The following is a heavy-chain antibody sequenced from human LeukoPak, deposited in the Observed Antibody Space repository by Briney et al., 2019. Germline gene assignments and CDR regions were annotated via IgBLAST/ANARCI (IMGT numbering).Heavy chain of an antibody. CDR1: GFTFSSYA. J-gene: IGHJ4*02. D-gene: IGHD2-15*01. CDR3: AKDGRVAATSWGDY. Sequence: GGSLRLSCAASGFTFSSYAMSWVRQAPGKGLEWVSAISGNGGSTYYGDTVKGRFTISRDNSKNTLYLQMNSLRAEDTAVYYCAKDGRVAATSWGDYWGQGTLVTVSS. V-gene: IGHV3-23*01. CDR2: ISGNGGST.